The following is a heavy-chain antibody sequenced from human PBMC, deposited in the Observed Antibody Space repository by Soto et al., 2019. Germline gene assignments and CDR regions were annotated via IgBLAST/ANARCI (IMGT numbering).Heavy chain of an antibody. CDR3: ARDGVGRTAFFGYNDY. D-gene: IGHD1-26*01. J-gene: IGHJ4*02. Sequence: GGSLRLSCAASGFTFSSYSMNWVRQAPGKGLEWVSSISSSSSYIYYADSVKGRFTISRDNAKNTLYLQMNSLRAEDTAFYYCARDGVGRTAFFGYNDYWGQGMLVTVSS. CDR1: GFTFSSYS. CDR2: ISSSSSYI. V-gene: IGHV3-21*01.